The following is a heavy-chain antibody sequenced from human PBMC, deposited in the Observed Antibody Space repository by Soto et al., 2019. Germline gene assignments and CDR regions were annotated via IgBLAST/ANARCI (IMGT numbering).Heavy chain of an antibody. CDR2: IYFRGNT. CDR1: GDSINSDKYY. Sequence: QLQLQESGPGLVKPSETLSLTCSVSGDSINSDKYYWGWIRQPPGKGLEWIGSIYFRGNTYYNPSLQTRVTLSLDKSKSQFSPKLNSVTAADSAVYFCARLEGLATISYYFDFWGQGALVTVSS. V-gene: IGHV4-39*01. D-gene: IGHD3-9*01. CDR3: ARLEGLATISYYFDF. J-gene: IGHJ4*02.